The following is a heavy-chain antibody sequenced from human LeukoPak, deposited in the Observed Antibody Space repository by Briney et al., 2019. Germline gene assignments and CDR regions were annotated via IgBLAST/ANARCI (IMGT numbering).Heavy chain of an antibody. D-gene: IGHD1-1*01. J-gene: IGHJ5*02. CDR2: IYYSGST. CDR3: ARRGNPTTGEFDP. V-gene: IGHV4-39*01. Sequence: PSETLSLTCTVSGGSISSSSYYWGWIRQPPGKGLEWIGSIYYSGSTYYNPSLKSRVTISVDTSKNQFSLKLSSVTAADTAVYYCARRGNPTTGEFDPWGQGTLVTVSS. CDR1: GGSISSSSYY.